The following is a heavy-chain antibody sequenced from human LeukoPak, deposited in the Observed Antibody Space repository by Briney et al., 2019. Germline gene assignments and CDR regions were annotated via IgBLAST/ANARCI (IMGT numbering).Heavy chain of an antibody. D-gene: IGHD4-11*01. Sequence: PSETLSLTCTVSGASISSGSNSWGWIRQPAGKGLEWIVRINTIGTTNYNPSLKSRVTISVDTSKNQFSLKLSSVTAADTAVYYCARGYSKYDHPWGYWGQGTLVTVSS. CDR1: GASISSGSNS. CDR3: ARGYSKYDHPWGY. J-gene: IGHJ4*02. V-gene: IGHV4-61*02. CDR2: INTIGTT.